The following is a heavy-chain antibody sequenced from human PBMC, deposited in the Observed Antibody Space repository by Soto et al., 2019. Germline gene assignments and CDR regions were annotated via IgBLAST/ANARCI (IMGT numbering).Heavy chain of an antibody. J-gene: IGHJ4*02. CDR3: ARDSYYDFWSGSPSGPDY. D-gene: IGHD3-3*01. CDR2: ISSSSSYT. V-gene: IGHV3-11*06. Sequence: GGSLRLSCAASGFTFSDYYMSWIRQAPGKGLEWVSYISSSSSYTNYADSVKGRFTISRDNAKNSLYLQMNSLRAEDTAVYYCARDSYYDFWSGSPSGPDYWGQGTLVTVSS. CDR1: GFTFSDYY.